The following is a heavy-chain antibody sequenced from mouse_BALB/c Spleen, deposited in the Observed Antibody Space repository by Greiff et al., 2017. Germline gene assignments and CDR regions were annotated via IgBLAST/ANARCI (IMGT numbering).Heavy chain of an antibody. CDR2: ISYSGST. Sequence: VQLQQSGPGLVKPSQSLSLTCTVTGYSITSDYAWNWIRQFPGNKLEWMGYISYSGSTSYNPSLKSRISITRDTSKTQFFLQLNSVTTEDTATYYCAREAYYAMDYWGQGTSVTVSS. V-gene: IGHV3-2*02. CDR3: AREAYYAMDY. J-gene: IGHJ4*01. CDR1: GYSITSDYA.